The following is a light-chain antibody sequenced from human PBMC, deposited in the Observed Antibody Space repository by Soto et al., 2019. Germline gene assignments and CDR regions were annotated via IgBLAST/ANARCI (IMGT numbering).Light chain of an antibody. CDR2: GVS. CDR3: QQYDNLPT. J-gene: IGKJ4*01. Sequence: EVVMTQSPATLSVSPGERATLSCRASQSVTSNYLAWYQQKPGQAPRLLIYGVSSRATGVPDRFSGSGSGTDFTLTISRLEPEDFATYYCQQYDNLPTFGGGTKVEIK. V-gene: IGKV3-20*01. CDR1: QSVTSNY.